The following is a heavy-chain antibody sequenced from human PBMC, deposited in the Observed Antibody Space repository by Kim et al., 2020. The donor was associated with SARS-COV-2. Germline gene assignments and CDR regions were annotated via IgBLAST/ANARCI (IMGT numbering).Heavy chain of an antibody. CDR3: ARGTARAAFDI. CDR1: GHSISSGYY. Sequence: SETLSLTCTVSGHSISSGYYWGWIRQPPGKGLEWIGSIYHSGSTYYNPSLKSRVTISVDTSKNQFSLKLSSVTAADTAVYYCARGTARAAFDIWGQGTMVTVSS. J-gene: IGHJ3*02. CDR2: IYHSGST. V-gene: IGHV4-38-2*02.